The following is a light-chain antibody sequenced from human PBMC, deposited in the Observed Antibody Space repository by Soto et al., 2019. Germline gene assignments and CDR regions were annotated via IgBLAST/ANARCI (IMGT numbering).Light chain of an antibody. CDR2: AAS. CDR3: LQDYNYPWT. Sequence: AIQMTQSPSSLSASVGDRVTITCRASQGIRNDLGWYQQKPGKAPKLMIYAASSLQSGVPSRFRGSGSGTDFTLTISSLQPEDFGTYYCLQDYNYPWTFGQGTKVEIK. V-gene: IGKV1-6*01. CDR1: QGIRND. J-gene: IGKJ1*01.